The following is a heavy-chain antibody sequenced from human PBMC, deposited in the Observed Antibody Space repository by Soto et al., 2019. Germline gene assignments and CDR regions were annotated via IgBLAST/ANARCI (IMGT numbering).Heavy chain of an antibody. CDR1: GGSISGYY. CDR2: IYTSGST. D-gene: IGHD5-18*01. V-gene: IGHV4-4*08. Sequence: QVQLQESGPGLVKPSETLSLTCNVSGGSISGYYWTWLRQPPGKGLEWIGYIYTSGSTKYNPSLKGRITLSVEMSRNQISLKLQSVTDADTAVYYCARTPNGYENQFDPLGQGALVVVSS. CDR3: ARTPNGYENQFDP. J-gene: IGHJ5*02.